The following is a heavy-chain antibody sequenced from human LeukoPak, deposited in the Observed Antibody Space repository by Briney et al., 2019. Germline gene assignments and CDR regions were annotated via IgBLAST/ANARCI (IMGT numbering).Heavy chain of an antibody. J-gene: IGHJ4*02. CDR1: DFTFRSYA. D-gene: IGHD4-11*01. Sequence: GASLRLSCAASDFTFRSYAMSWVRQAPGKGLEWVSGISNSGDDTYYADSVKGRFTISRDNSKNTLYLQMNSLRAEDTAVYFCAKDTWASNYGFDYWGQGALVTVSS. V-gene: IGHV3-23*01. CDR2: ISNSGDDT. CDR3: AKDTWASNYGFDY.